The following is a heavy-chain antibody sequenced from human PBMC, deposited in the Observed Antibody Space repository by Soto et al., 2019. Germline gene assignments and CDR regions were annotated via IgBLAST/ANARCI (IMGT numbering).Heavy chain of an antibody. V-gene: IGHV3-48*03. CDR2: ISSSGSNI. Sequence: EVQLVESGGGLVQPGGSLRLSCAASGFTFSSYEMNWVRQAPGKGLEWVSYISSSGSNIYYADSVKGRFTISRDNAKNSLYLQMNSLRAEDTAVYYCARDPSSGLLSYYYAMDVWGQGTTVTVSS. J-gene: IGHJ6*02. D-gene: IGHD6-19*01. CDR1: GFTFSSYE. CDR3: ARDPSSGLLSYYYAMDV.